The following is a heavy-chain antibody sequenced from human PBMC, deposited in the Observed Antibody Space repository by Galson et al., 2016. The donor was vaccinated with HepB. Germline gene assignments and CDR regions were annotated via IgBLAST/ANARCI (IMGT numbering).Heavy chain of an antibody. CDR3: AREIMVSGWKVLDH. J-gene: IGHJ4*01. CDR2: ISDYNGNT. D-gene: IGHD5-18*01. Sequence: SCKVSGYTFSIHGISWVRQAPGQGLEWMGWISDYNGNTKSAQKVQGRVIMTRDTSTSTAYMELRSLRSDDTAVYYCAREIMVSGWKVLDHWGQGTLVTVSS. CDR1: GYTFSIHG. V-gene: IGHV1-18*01.